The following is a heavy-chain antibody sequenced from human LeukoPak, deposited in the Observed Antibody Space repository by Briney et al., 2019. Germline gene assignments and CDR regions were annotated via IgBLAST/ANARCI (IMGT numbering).Heavy chain of an antibody. CDR2: IWYDGSNK. J-gene: IGHJ4*02. V-gene: IGHV3-33*01. Sequence: GGSLRLSCAASGFTFSSYGMHWVRQAPGKGLEWVAVIWYDGSNKYYADSVKGRFTISRDNSKNTLYLQMNSLRAEDTAVYYCARAPDPNFYDRSGFDYWGQGTLITVSS. CDR3: ARAPDPNFYDRSGFDY. CDR1: GFTFSSYG. D-gene: IGHD3-22*01.